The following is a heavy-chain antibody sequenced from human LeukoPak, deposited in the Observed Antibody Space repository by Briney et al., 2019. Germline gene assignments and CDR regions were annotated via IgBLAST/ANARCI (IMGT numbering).Heavy chain of an antibody. J-gene: IGHJ4*02. V-gene: IGHV3-66*01. CDR2: IYTDGNT. Sequence: PGESLRLSCAASGFTFSSYWMHWVRQAPGKGLEWVSVIYTDGNTCYADSVKGRFTISRDNSKNTLYLQMNSLRAEDTAVYYCATAPLSTTYSFTWEHDYWGQGTLVTVSS. CDR1: GFTFSSYW. D-gene: IGHD1/OR15-1a*01. CDR3: ATAPLSTTYSFTWEHDY.